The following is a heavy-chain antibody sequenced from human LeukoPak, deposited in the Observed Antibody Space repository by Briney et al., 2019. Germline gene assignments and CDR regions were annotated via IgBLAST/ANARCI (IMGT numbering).Heavy chain of an antibody. V-gene: IGHV4-34*01. CDR3: ARGTSWFDP. J-gene: IGHJ5*02. CDR2: INHSGST. D-gene: IGHD4-11*01. Sequence: NPSETLSLTCAVYGGSFSGYYWSWIRQSPGKGLEWIGEINHSGSTNYNPSLKSRVTISVDTSKNQFSLKLSSVTAADTAVYYCARGTSWFDPWGQGTLVTVSS. CDR1: GGSFSGYY.